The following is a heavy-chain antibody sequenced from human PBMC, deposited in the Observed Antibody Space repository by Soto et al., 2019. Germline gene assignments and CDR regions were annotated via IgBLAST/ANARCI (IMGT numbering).Heavy chain of an antibody. Sequence: SETLSLTCAVYGGSFSGYYWTWIRQPPGTGLEWIGEINHSGSTNYNPSLKSRVTISVDTSKNQFSLKLSSVTAADTAVYYCGRVCGGDCHHGMDVWGQGTTVTVSS. J-gene: IGHJ6*02. CDR3: GRVCGGDCHHGMDV. CDR2: INHSGST. CDR1: GGSFSGYY. V-gene: IGHV4-34*09. D-gene: IGHD2-21*02.